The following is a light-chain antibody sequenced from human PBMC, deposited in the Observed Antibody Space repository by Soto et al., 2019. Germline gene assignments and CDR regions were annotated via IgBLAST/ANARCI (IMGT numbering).Light chain of an antibody. CDR2: AAS. CDR1: QGISSW. V-gene: IGKV1-12*01. CDR3: QQGYSTPWT. J-gene: IGKJ1*01. Sequence: DIQMTQSPSSVSASVGDRVTITCRASQGISSWLAWYQQKPGKAPKLLIYAASNLQSGVPSRFSASGSGTDSTLTLNSLQPEDFATYYCQQGYSTPWTFGQGTKVEIK.